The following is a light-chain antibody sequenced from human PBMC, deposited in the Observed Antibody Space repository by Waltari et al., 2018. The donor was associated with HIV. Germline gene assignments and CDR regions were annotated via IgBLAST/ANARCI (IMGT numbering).Light chain of an antibody. V-gene: IGLV1-40*01. Sequence: QSVLTQPPSVSGAPGQRVTFSCTGSSSNIGAGYDVHWYQQLPGTAPKLLIYGNNNRPSGVPDRFSGSKSGTSASLAITGLQAEDEADYYCQSHDSSLSGSWVFGGGTKLTVL. CDR3: QSHDSSLSGSWV. CDR1: SSNIGAGYD. CDR2: GNN. J-gene: IGLJ3*02.